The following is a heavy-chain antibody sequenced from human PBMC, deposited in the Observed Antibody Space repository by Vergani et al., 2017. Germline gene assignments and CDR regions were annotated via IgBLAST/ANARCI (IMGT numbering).Heavy chain of an antibody. Sequence: QVQLQESGPGLVKPSQTLSLTCTVSGGSFSTGGQSWTWLRQSAGKGLEWIGYIYHSGSTYYNPSLKSRVTISVDRSKNQFSLKLSSVTAADTAVYYCASLRDYYYMDVWGKGTTVTVSS. J-gene: IGHJ6*03. CDR3: ASLRDYYYMDV. CDR2: IYHSGST. V-gene: IGHV4-30-2*06. CDR1: GGSFSTGGQS. D-gene: IGHD4-17*01.